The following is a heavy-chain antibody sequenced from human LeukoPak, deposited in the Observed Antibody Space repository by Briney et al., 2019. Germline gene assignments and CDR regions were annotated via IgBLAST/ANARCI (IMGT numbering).Heavy chain of an antibody. CDR3: ARGDGGPQNWFDP. D-gene: IGHD4-23*01. J-gene: IGHJ5*02. V-gene: IGHV3-30*04. Sequence: GGSLRLSCAASGFTFSEYTVHWIRQAPGKGLEWVALISYDGSKKYYADSVRGRFTISRDNSRNTLFLHMNSLTNEVTGVYYCARGDGGPQNWFDPWGQGTLVTVSS. CDR2: ISYDGSKK. CDR1: GFTFSEYT.